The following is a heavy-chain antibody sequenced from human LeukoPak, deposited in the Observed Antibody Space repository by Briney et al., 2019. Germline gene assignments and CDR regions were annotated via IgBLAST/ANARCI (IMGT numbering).Heavy chain of an antibody. CDR3: ATDRGWLQYNY. CDR2: MWDDGTNE. CDR1: GFNFGIYG. Sequence: GSPRLFCSASGFNFGIYGMHLVRQAPSQGLEWVAVMWDDGTNEYYVESVKGRFTISRDIARNSLYLQMNSLTAEDTAVYFCATDRGWLQYNYWGQGSLVTVSS. V-gene: IGHV3-33*03. D-gene: IGHD5-24*01. J-gene: IGHJ4*02.